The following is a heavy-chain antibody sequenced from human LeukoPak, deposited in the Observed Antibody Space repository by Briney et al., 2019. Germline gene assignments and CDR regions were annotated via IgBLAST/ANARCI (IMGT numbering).Heavy chain of an antibody. D-gene: IGHD5-12*01. CDR2: IHSSEGT. CDR1: GGSLNGYY. J-gene: IGHJ4*02. Sequence: PSETLSLTCTVSGGSLNGYYWGWIRQPPGKGLECIGYIHSSEGTAHNASLKSRLTISLDTSKNQFSLELRSVTAADTAVYYCAREWGATILTGFQYWGQGALVTVSS. V-gene: IGHV4-59*12. CDR3: AREWGATILTGFQY.